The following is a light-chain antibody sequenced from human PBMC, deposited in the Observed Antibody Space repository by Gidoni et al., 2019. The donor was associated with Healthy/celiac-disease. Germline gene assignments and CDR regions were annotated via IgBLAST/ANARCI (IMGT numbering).Light chain of an antibody. CDR1: QSVSSN. V-gene: IGKV3-15*01. CDR3: QQYNNWPLWT. Sequence: DIVMTQSPATLSVSPGERATLSCRASQSVSSNLAWYQQKPGQAPRLLIYGASTRATGIPARFSGRGSGTEFTLTISSLQSEDFAVYYCQQYNNWPLWTFGQGIKVEIK. J-gene: IGKJ1*01. CDR2: GAS.